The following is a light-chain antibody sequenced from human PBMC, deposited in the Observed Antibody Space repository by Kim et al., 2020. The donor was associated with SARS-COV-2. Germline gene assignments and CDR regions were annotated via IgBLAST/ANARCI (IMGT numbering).Light chain of an antibody. CDR3: SSYVPYNIL. Sequence: QSALTQPPSASGSPGQSVTISCTGTSSAFGGYSYVSWYQQHPGKAPKLIIYEVTKRPSGVPDRFSGSKSGNTASLTVSGLQTEDEADYYCSSYVPYNILFGGGTQLTVL. J-gene: IGLJ2*01. CDR2: EVT. CDR1: SSAFGGYSY. V-gene: IGLV2-8*01.